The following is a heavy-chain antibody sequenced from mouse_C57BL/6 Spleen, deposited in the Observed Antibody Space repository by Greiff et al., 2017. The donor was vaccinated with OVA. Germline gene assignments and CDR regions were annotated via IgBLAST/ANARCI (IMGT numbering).Heavy chain of an antibody. CDR1: GYSFTDYN. Sequence: LMEPGASVKISCKASGYSFTDYNMNWVKQSNGKSLEWIGVINPNYGTTSYNQKFKGKATLTVDQSSSTAYMQLNSLTSEDSAVYYCARGVSTMISPYAMDYWGQGTSVTVSS. CDR2: INPNYGTT. J-gene: IGHJ4*01. D-gene: IGHD2-4*01. CDR3: ARGVSTMISPYAMDY. V-gene: IGHV1-39*01.